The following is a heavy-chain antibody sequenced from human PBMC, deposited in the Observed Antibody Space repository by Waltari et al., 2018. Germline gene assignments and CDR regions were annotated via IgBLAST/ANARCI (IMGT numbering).Heavy chain of an antibody. Sequence: QVQLVQSGAEVKKPGSSVKVSCKASGGTFSSYAISWVRQAPGQGLEWMGGVRPIFGTGNYPQKFQGRGTITADESTSTAYMELSSLRSEDTAVYYCASKPYYDILTGGEEYFDYWGQGTLVTVSS. CDR1: GGTFSSYA. J-gene: IGHJ4*02. CDR2: VRPIFGTG. D-gene: IGHD3-9*01. V-gene: IGHV1-69*01. CDR3: ASKPYYDILTGGEEYFDY.